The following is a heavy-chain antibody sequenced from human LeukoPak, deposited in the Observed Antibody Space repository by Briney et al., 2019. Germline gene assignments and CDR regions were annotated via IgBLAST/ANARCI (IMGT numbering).Heavy chain of an antibody. Sequence: SETLSLTCAVYGGSFSGYYWSWIRQPPGKGLEWIGEINHSGSTNYNPSLKSRVTISVDTSQNQFSLKLSSVTAADTAVYYCARGQYYYDSSGYYYPDAFDIWGQGTMVTVSS. J-gene: IGHJ3*02. CDR3: ARGQYYYDSSGYYYPDAFDI. D-gene: IGHD3-22*01. CDR2: INHSGST. CDR1: GGSFSGYY. V-gene: IGHV4-34*01.